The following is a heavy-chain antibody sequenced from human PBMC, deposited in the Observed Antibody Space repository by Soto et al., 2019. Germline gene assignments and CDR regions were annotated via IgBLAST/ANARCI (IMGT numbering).Heavy chain of an antibody. J-gene: IGHJ4*02. D-gene: IGHD6-13*01. V-gene: IGHV3-30-3*01. CDR1: GFTFSSYA. CDR2: ISYDGSNK. CDR3: ARCISFPASYYFDY. Sequence: QVQLVESGGGVVQPGRSLRLSCAASGFTFSSYAMHWVRQAPGKGLEWVAVISYDGSNKYYADSVKGRFTISRDNSKNTLYLQMNSLRAEDTAVYYCARCISFPASYYFDYWGQGTLVTVSS.